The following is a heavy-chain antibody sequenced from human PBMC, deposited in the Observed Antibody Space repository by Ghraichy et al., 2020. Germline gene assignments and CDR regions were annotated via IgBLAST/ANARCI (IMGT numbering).Heavy chain of an antibody. J-gene: IGHJ4*02. V-gene: IGHV4-39*07. Sequence: SETLSLTCTVSGGSISSSSYYWGWIRQPPGKGLEWIGSIYYSGSTYYNPSLKSRVTISVDTSKNQFSLKLSSVTAADTAVYYCARDRGGIRFLEWLLYFDYWGQGTLVTVSS. CDR3: ARDRGGIRFLEWLLYFDY. CDR1: GGSISSSSYY. D-gene: IGHD3-3*01. CDR2: IYYSGST.